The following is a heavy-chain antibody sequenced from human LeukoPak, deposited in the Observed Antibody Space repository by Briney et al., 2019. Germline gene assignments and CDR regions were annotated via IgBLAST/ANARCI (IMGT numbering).Heavy chain of an antibody. CDR1: AASISDYY. Sequence: SETLSLTCSVSAASISDYYWSWIRLPPGKGLEWIGYIYYSGTTNYNPSLKSRVTISKDPSKNQISLKLTSVTHADTAVYYCARGPNWFDPWGQGILVTVSS. CDR2: IYYSGTT. V-gene: IGHV4-59*01. CDR3: ARGPNWFDP. J-gene: IGHJ5*02.